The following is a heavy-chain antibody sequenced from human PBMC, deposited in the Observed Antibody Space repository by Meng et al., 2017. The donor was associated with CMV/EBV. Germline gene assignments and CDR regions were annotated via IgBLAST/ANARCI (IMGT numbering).Heavy chain of an antibody. CDR2: ISSSSSYI. J-gene: IGHJ6*02. D-gene: IGHD3-3*01. CDR1: GFTFSSYS. V-gene: IGHV3-21*01. CDR3: ARDPRFPGV. Sequence: GESLKISCAASGFTFSSYSMNGVRQAPGKGLEWVSSISSSSSYIYYADSVKGRFTISRDNAKNSLYLQMNSLRAEDTAVYYCARDPRFPGVWGQGTTVTVSS.